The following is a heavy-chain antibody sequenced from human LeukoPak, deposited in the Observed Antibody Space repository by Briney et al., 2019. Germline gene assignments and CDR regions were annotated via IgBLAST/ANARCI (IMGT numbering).Heavy chain of an antibody. Sequence: PGGPLRLSGAASGFTFSSYAMSWVRQAPGKGREGVSAISCSGGNTYYADPGKGGFPIPRENQKNTLYLQRKSLRAGDTAVYYCARVRSVGGNPHAFNIWGQGTMVTVSS. CDR3: ARVRSVGGNPHAFNI. J-gene: IGHJ3*02. V-gene: IGHV3-23*01. CDR1: GFTFSSYA. CDR2: ISCSGGNT. D-gene: IGHD4-23*01.